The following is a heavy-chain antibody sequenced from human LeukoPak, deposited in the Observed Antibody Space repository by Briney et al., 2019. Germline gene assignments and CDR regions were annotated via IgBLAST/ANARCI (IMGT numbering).Heavy chain of an antibody. V-gene: IGHV3-23*01. Sequence: GGSLRLSCAASGLTFSSYAMSWVRQAPGKGLEWVSAISGSGGYTYYADSVKGRFTISRDNSKNTLYLHMNSLRAEDTAVYYCAKHLPIAVAGYFDYWGQGTLVTVSS. J-gene: IGHJ4*02. CDR2: ISGSGGYT. CDR1: GLTFSSYA. CDR3: AKHLPIAVAGYFDY. D-gene: IGHD6-19*01.